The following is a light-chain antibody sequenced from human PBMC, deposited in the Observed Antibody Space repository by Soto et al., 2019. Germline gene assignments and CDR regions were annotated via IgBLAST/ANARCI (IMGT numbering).Light chain of an antibody. J-gene: IGKJ5*01. V-gene: IGKV3-20*01. CDR3: QQFGTSPPST. CDR1: QSVSSNY. Sequence: EIVLTQSPGTLSLSPGERATLSCRASQSVSSNYLACYQQKPGQAPRLLIYGASSRATAIPDRFSGSGSGRDFALTISRLEPEDFAVYYCQQFGTSPPSTFGQGTRLEIK. CDR2: GAS.